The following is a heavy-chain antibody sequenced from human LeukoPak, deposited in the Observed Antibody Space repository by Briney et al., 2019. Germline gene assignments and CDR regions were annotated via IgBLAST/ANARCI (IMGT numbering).Heavy chain of an antibody. CDR2: TYYTGST. V-gene: IGHV4-39*01. J-gene: IGHJ4*02. CDR1: GGSISSDTYY. D-gene: IGHD3-22*01. CDR3: ARQGYYDSSGSIDY. Sequence: SETLSLTCTVSGGSISSDTYYWGWIRQPPGKGLEWIGTTYYTGSTYYNPSLKSRVTISVDTSKNQFSLKLSSVTAADTAVYYCARQGYYDSSGSIDYWGQGTLVTVSS.